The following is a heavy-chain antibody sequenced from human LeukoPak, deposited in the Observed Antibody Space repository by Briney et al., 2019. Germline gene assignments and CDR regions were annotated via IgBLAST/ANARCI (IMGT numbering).Heavy chain of an antibody. V-gene: IGHV1-2*02. J-gene: IGHJ3*02. CDR1: GYTFTGYY. Sequence: GASVKVSCKASGYTFTGYYMHWVRQAPGQGLEWMGWINPNSGGTNYAQKFQGRATMTRDTSISTAYMELSRLRSDDTAVYYCARDVHYHNAFDIWGQGTMVTVSS. CDR2: INPNSGGT. CDR3: ARDVHYHNAFDI. D-gene: IGHD1-26*01.